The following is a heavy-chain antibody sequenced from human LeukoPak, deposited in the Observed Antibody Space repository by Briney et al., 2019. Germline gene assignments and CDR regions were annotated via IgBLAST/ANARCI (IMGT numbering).Heavy chain of an antibody. V-gene: IGHV3-48*03. CDR1: GFTFSSYE. CDR2: ISSSGSTI. D-gene: IGHD1-26*01. CDR3: ASGSRRGELPNY. Sequence: GRSLRLSCAASGFTFSSYEMNWVRQAPGKGPEWVSYISSSGSTIYYADSVKGRFTISRDNAKNSLYLQMNSLRAEDTAVYYCASGSRRGELPNYWGQGTLVTVSS. J-gene: IGHJ4*02.